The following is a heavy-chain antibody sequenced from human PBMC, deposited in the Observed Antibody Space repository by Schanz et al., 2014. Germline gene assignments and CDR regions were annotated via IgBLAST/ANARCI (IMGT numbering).Heavy chain of an antibody. Sequence: EVQLVESGGGLVQPGGSLRLSCAASGFTFSSYAMSWVRQAPGKGLEWVSGISGTGGGTAYYADSVKGRFTISRDNSMHTLYLQMNSLRDEDTAVYFCAKDQGPVLPPFDSWGQGILVTVSS. CDR1: GFTFSSYA. CDR3: AKDQGPVLPPFDS. J-gene: IGHJ4*02. CDR2: ISGTGGGTA. V-gene: IGHV3-23*04. D-gene: IGHD1-26*01.